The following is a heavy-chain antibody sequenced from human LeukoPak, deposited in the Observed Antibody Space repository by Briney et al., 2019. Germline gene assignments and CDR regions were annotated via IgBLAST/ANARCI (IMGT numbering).Heavy chain of an antibody. CDR1: GFTFSSYG. Sequence: GGSLRLSCAASGFTFSSYGMHWVRQAPGKGLEWVAFIRYDGSNKYYADSVKGRFTISRDNSKNTLYLQMNSLRAEDTAVYYCAKDLDGSGLYGGLDYWGQGILVTVSS. D-gene: IGHD6-19*01. J-gene: IGHJ4*02. CDR2: IRYDGSNK. V-gene: IGHV3-30*02. CDR3: AKDLDGSGLYGGLDY.